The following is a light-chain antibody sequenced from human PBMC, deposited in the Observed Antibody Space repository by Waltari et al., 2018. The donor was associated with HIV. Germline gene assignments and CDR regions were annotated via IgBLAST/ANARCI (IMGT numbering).Light chain of an antibody. Sequence: QSALTQPASVSGSPGQSITLSCTGTRSDVGLYDLVSWYRQQPGKAPQLLMYGVSNRPSGLSSRFCGFKSARQTAALTISGLQAEDEGDYYCSSYTVSGTLVFGGGTKLTVL. CDR1: RSDVGLYDL. V-gene: IGLV2-14*01. CDR3: SSYTVSGTLV. CDR2: GVS. J-gene: IGLJ3*02.